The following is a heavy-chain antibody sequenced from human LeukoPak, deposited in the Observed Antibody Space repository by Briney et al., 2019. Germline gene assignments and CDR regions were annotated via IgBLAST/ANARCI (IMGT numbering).Heavy chain of an antibody. V-gene: IGHV3-23*01. CDR1: GFPFSSYA. CDR2: ISGSGGST. D-gene: IGHD5-24*01. Sequence: GGSLRLSCEASGFPFSSYAMNWVRQAPGKWLEWVSTISGSGGSTYYADSVKGRFTISRDKSKNTVYLQMNSLRAEDTAVYYCAKERGYGYNHIDYWGQGTLVTVSS. J-gene: IGHJ4*02. CDR3: AKERGYGYNHIDY.